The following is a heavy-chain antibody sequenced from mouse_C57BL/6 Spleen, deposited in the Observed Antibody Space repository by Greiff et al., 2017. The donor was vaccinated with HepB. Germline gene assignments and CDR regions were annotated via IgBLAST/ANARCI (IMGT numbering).Heavy chain of an antibody. CDR1: GFTFSDYG. V-gene: IGHV5-17*01. CDR3: ARRGYYYGSSSHYFDY. D-gene: IGHD1-1*01. Sequence: EVQGVESGGGLVKPGGSLKLSCAASGFTFSDYGMHWVRQAPEKGLEWVAYISSGSSTIYYADTVKGRFTISRDNAKNTLFLQMTSLRSEDTAMYYCARRGYYYGSSSHYFDYWGQGTTLTVSS. CDR2: ISSGSSTI. J-gene: IGHJ2*01.